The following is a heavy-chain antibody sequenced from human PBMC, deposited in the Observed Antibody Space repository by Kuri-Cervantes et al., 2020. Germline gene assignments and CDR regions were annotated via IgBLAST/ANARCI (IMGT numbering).Heavy chain of an antibody. Sequence: ASVKVSCKASGYTFTSYCMHWVRQAPGQGLEWMGWMNPNSGNTGYAQKFQGRVTMTRNTSISTAYMELSSLRSEDTAVYYCARGYYDEFDYWGQGTLVTVSS. V-gene: IGHV1-8*02. CDR1: GYTFTSYC. CDR2: MNPNSGNT. CDR3: ARGYYDEFDY. J-gene: IGHJ4*02. D-gene: IGHD3-22*01.